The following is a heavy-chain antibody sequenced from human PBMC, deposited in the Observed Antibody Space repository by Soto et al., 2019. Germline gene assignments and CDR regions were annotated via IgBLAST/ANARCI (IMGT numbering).Heavy chain of an antibody. CDR2: INAGNGNT. V-gene: IGHV1-3*01. CDR1: GYTFNSHA. D-gene: IGHD3-10*02. Sequence: ASVKVSCKASGYTFNSHAIHWVHQAPGQRPEWLGWINAGNGNTYYSEKFEGRVTFTRDTAATTVNMELTSLTSEDTAIYYCGRDQSGIGYYVDWFDPWGQGTQVTVSS. J-gene: IGHJ5*02. CDR3: GRDQSGIGYYVDWFDP.